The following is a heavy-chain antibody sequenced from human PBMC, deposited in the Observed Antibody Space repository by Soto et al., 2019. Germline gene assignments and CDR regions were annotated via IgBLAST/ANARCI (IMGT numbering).Heavy chain of an antibody. J-gene: IGHJ4*02. CDR3: ARLSSSGWPIEY. V-gene: IGHV4-31*03. CDR1: GGSISSGGYY. CDR2: TYYSGNT. D-gene: IGHD6-19*01. Sequence: PSETLSLTCTVPGGSISSGGYYWNWIRQHPGKGLEWIGYTYYSGNTYYNPSLNSRVTISADTSKSQFSLKLSSVTAADTAVYYCARLSSSGWPIEYWGQGTLVTVSS.